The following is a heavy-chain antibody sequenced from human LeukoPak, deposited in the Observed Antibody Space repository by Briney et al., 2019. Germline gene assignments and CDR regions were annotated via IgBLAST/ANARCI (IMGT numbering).Heavy chain of an antibody. J-gene: IGHJ4*02. D-gene: IGHD6-19*01. V-gene: IGHV4-34*01. CDR3: ARLTIGSGWSFDYFDY. Sequence: SETLSLTCAVYGGSFSGYYWSWIRQPPGKGLEWIGEINHSGSSNYNPSLKSRVTISVDTSKNQFSLKLSSVTAADTAVFYCARLTIGSGWSFDYFDYWGQGTLVTVSS. CDR1: GGSFSGYY. CDR2: INHSGSS.